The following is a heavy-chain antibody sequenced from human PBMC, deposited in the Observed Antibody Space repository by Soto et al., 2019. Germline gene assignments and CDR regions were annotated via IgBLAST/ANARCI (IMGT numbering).Heavy chain of an antibody. Sequence: ASVKVSCKASGYTFTGYYMHWVRQAPGQGLEWMGWINPNSGGTNYAQKFQGWVTMTRDTSISTAYMELSRLRSDDTAVYYCARPSRFIAAAGEPVYGMDVWGQGTTVTVSS. V-gene: IGHV1-2*04. D-gene: IGHD6-13*01. CDR2: INPNSGGT. CDR1: GYTFTGYY. J-gene: IGHJ6*02. CDR3: ARPSRFIAAAGEPVYGMDV.